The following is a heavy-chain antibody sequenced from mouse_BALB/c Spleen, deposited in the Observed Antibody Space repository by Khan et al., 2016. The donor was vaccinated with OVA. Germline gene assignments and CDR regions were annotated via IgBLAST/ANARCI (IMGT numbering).Heavy chain of an antibody. D-gene: IGHD1-2*01. V-gene: IGHV2-6-7*01. J-gene: IGHJ3*01. Sequence: QMQLEESGPGLVALSQSLSITCTVSGFSLTDYGVNWVRQPPGKGLEWLGMIWGDGSTDYNSALKSRLSISKDNSKSQVFLKMNSLQTDDTARYYCARELRLGGFAYWGQGTLVTVSA. CDR2: IWGDGST. CDR1: GFSLTDYG. CDR3: ARELRLGGFAY.